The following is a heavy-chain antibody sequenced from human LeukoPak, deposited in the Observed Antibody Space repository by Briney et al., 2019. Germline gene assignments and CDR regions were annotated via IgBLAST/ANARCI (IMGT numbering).Heavy chain of an antibody. CDR3: ARGRAVPAPHYYYYYMDV. Sequence: GSSVKVSCKASGGTFSSYAISWVRQAPGQGLEWMGRIIPILGIANYAQKFQGRVTITADKSTSTAYMELSSLRSEDTAVYYCARGRAVPAPHYYYYYMDVWGKGTTVTVSS. CDR2: IIPILGIA. J-gene: IGHJ6*03. CDR1: GGTFSSYA. V-gene: IGHV1-69*04. D-gene: IGHD4-17*01.